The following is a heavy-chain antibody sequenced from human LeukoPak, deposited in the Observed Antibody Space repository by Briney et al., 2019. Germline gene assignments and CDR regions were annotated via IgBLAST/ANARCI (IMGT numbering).Heavy chain of an antibody. CDR3: ARRGDSSGNYKTWGAFDI. J-gene: IGHJ3*02. CDR2: IYYSGST. CDR1: GGSISSSSYY. V-gene: IGHV4-39*01. D-gene: IGHD3-22*01. Sequence: SETLSLTCTVSGGSISSSSYYWGWIRQPPGKGLEWIGSIYYSGSTYYNPSLKSRVTIPVDTSKNQFSLKLSSVTAADTAVYYCARRGDSSGNYKTWGAFDIWGQGTMVTVSS.